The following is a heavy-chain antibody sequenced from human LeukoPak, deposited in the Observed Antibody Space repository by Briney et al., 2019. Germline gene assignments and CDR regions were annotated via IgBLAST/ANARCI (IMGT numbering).Heavy chain of an antibody. J-gene: IGHJ4*02. CDR3: ARQTYYYDSSGYYYVLLDY. Sequence: SETLSLTCTVSGGSISSYYWSWIRQPPGKGLEWIGYIYYSGSTNYNPSLKSRVTISVDTSKNQFSLKLSSVTAADTAVYYCARQTYYYDSSGYYYVLLDYWGQGTLVTVFS. D-gene: IGHD3-22*01. CDR2: IYYSGST. CDR1: GGSISSYY. V-gene: IGHV4-59*01.